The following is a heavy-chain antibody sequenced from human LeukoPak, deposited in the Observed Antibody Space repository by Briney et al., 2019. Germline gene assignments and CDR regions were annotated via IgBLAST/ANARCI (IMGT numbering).Heavy chain of an antibody. V-gene: IGHV1-69*13. Sequence: ASVTVSCKASGGTFSSYAISWVRQAPGQGLEWMGGIIPIFGTANYAQKFQGRVTTTADESTSTAYMELSSLRSEDTAVYYCARAPYCSGGSCYYYYGMDVWGQGTAVTVSS. CDR2: IIPIFGTA. CDR3: ARAPYCSGGSCYYYYGMDV. J-gene: IGHJ6*02. D-gene: IGHD2-15*01. CDR1: GGTFSSYA.